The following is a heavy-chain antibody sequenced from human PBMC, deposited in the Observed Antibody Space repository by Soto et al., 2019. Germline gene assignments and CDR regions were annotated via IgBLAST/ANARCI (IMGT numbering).Heavy chain of an antibody. CDR2: IIPIFGTA. CDR1: GGTFSSYA. CDR3: ARDHPVNYGMDV. Sequence: SVKVSCKASGGTFSSYAISWVRQAPGQGLEWMGGIIPIFGTANYAQKFQGRVTITADESTSTAYMELSSLRSEDTAVYYCARDHPVNYGMDVWGQGTTVTVSS. J-gene: IGHJ6*02. V-gene: IGHV1-69*13.